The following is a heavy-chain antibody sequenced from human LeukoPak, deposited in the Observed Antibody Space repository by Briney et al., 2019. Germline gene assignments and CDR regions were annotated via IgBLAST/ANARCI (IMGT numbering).Heavy chain of an antibody. Sequence: PGGSLRLSCAASGFYFANYATSWVRQGPGKGLEWVSAISGSGGSTYYADSVKGRFTISRDNSKNTLYLRMNSLRAEDTAVYYCAKTPSYGDYLNWFDPWGQGTLVTVSS. CDR2: ISGSGGST. CDR1: GFYFANYA. J-gene: IGHJ5*02. CDR3: AKTPSYGDYLNWFDP. D-gene: IGHD4-17*01. V-gene: IGHV3-23*01.